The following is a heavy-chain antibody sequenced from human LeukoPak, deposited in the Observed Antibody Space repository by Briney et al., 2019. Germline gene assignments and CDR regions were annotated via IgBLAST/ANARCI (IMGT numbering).Heavy chain of an antibody. V-gene: IGHV3-21*01. Sequence: GGSLRLSCAASGFTFSSYSMNCVRQAPGKGLEWVSSISSSSSYIYYADSVKGRFTISRDNAKNSLYLQMNSLRAEDTAVYYCARDGGLGYGDAFDIWGQGTMVTVSS. CDR1: GFTFSSYS. J-gene: IGHJ3*02. D-gene: IGHD5-12*01. CDR2: ISSSSSYI. CDR3: ARDGGLGYGDAFDI.